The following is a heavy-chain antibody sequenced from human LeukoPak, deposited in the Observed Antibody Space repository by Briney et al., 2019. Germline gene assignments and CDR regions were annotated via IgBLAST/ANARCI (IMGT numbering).Heavy chain of an antibody. CDR2: VSSTGFNT. Sequence: GGSLRLSCVASGFTFDNYAMTWVRQSPGKGLEWVSTVSSTGFNTYYADSVKGRFTISRDSSKNTMYLQMNSLRAEDTAVYYCEKVPASRWFFDYWGQGTLVTVSS. J-gene: IGHJ4*02. CDR3: EKVPASRWFFDY. CDR1: GFTFDNYA. D-gene: IGHD2-15*01. V-gene: IGHV3-23*01.